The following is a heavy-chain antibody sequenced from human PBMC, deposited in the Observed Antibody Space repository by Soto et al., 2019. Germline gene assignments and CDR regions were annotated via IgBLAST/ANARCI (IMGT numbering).Heavy chain of an antibody. V-gene: IGHV1-18*01. CDR1: GYTFTSYG. D-gene: IGHD2-21*01. J-gene: IGHJ6*02. Sequence: QVQLVQSGAEVKKPGASVKVSCKASGYTFTSYGISWVRQAPGQGLEWMGWISAYNGNTNYAQKLQGRVTMTTDTXTSTAYRELRSLRSDDTAVYYCARRDEIVVGNRVSQAGMDVWGQGTTVTVSS. CDR2: ISAYNGNT. CDR3: ARRDEIVVGNRVSQAGMDV.